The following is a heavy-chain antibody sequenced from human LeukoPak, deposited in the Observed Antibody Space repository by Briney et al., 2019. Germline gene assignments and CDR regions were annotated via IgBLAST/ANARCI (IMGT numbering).Heavy chain of an antibody. Sequence: GSLRLPCAASGFTFSSYAMSWIRQPPGKGLEWIGEINHSGSTNYNPSLKSRVTISVDTSKNQFSLKLSSVTAADTAVYYCARAPAAAGPYGYWGQGTLVTVSS. CDR3: ARAPAAAGPYGY. D-gene: IGHD6-13*01. J-gene: IGHJ4*02. V-gene: IGHV4-34*01. CDR2: INHSGST. CDR1: GFTFSSYA.